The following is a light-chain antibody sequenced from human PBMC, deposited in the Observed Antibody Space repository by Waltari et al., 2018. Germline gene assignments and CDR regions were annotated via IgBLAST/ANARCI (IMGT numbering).Light chain of an antibody. J-gene: IGKJ2*01. V-gene: IGKV3-20*01. CDR1: QSVSSRH. Sequence: ENVLTQSPGTLSLSPGEGATLPCRASQSVSSRHLAWYQQKHGHAPSLLIYDASSRATGIPDRFSGSASGTDFTLTISRLEPEDSAVYYCQQYGSSPLYTFGQGTKLEIK. CDR2: DAS. CDR3: QQYGSSPLYT.